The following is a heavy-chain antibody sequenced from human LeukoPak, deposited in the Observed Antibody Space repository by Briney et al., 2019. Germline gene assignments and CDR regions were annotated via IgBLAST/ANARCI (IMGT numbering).Heavy chain of an antibody. Sequence: SETLSLTCAVCGGSFSGYYWSWIRQPPPKGLEWIGEINHSGSTNYNPSLNSRVTISVDTSKNQFSLKLSSVTAADTAVYYCARVPRVVRGVSYYFDYWGQGTLVTVSS. CDR2: INHSGST. CDR3: ARVPRVVRGVSYYFDY. V-gene: IGHV4-34*01. J-gene: IGHJ4*02. CDR1: GGSFSGYY. D-gene: IGHD3-10*01.